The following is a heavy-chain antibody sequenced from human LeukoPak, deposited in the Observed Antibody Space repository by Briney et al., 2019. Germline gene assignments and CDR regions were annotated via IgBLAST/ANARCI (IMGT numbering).Heavy chain of an antibody. Sequence: SETLSLTCTVSGGSISSGSYYWSWIRQPAGKGLEWIGRIYTSGSTNYNPSLKSRVTISVDTSKNQFSLKLSSVTAAATAVYYCARVPGYPDYYYYYYIDVWGKGTTVTVSS. J-gene: IGHJ6*03. D-gene: IGHD3-9*01. CDR3: ARVPGYPDYYYYYYIDV. CDR1: GGSISSGSYY. CDR2: IYTSGST. V-gene: IGHV4-61*02.